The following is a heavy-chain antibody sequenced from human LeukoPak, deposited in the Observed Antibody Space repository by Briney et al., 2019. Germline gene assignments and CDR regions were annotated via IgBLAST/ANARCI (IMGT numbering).Heavy chain of an antibody. V-gene: IGHV4-31*03. J-gene: IGHJ1*01. CDR3: AGGWYESSGWCQY. CDR2: ISYTGST. D-gene: IGHD3-22*01. Sequence: SETLSLTCTVSGGSISSGSYFWNWIRQRPGKGLECIGYISYTGSTYYNPSLESRVTISADTSKNQFSLSLSSVTAADTAVYYCAGGWYESSGWCQYWGQGTLVTVPS. CDR1: GGSISSGSYF.